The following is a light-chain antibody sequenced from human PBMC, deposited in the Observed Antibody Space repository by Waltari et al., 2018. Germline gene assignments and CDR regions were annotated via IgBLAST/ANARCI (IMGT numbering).Light chain of an antibody. J-gene: IGLJ2*01. CDR1: GIDVGYYNY. Sequence: QSALTQPRSVSGSPGQSVTISCPGTGIDVGYYNYVSWYQQQPAKAPKVNTYDVNERPSGVPDRFFGSKSGNTASLTISGLQAEDEADYYCCSYAGNYLRVFGGGTKLTVL. CDR3: CSYAGNYLRV. CDR2: DVN. V-gene: IGLV2-11*01.